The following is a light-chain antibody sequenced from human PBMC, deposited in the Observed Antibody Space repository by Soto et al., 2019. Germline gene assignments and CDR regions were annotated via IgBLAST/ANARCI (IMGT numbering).Light chain of an antibody. Sequence: QSALTQPRSVSGSPGQSVTISCTGTSNDVGGYNYVSWYQQHPGKAPKLMIYDVSKRPSGVPGRFSGSKSGNTASLTISGLQVEDEADYYCCSYAGSYIFYVFGTGTKLTVL. V-gene: IGLV2-11*01. CDR1: SNDVGGYNY. CDR3: CSYAGSYIFYV. J-gene: IGLJ1*01. CDR2: DVS.